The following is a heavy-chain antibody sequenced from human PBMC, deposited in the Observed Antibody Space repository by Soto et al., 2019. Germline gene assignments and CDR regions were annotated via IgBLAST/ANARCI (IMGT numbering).Heavy chain of an antibody. CDR2: IDYVGST. J-gene: IGHJ4*02. D-gene: IGHD3-10*01. CDR1: GDSINSRY. CDR3: VRQRGNYFDF. Sequence: ETLSLTCSVSGDSINSRYWSWIRQPPGKGLEWIGYIDYVGSTNYAPSLQSRVTMSVDTSKNQVSPKLRYVTAADTAVYYCVRQRGNYFDFWGQGTLVTVSS. V-gene: IGHV4-59*11.